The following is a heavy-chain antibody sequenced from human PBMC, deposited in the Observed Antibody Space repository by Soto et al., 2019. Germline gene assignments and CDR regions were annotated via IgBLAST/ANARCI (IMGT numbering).Heavy chain of an antibody. CDR3: ARGGEYDPFVY. Sequence: QVRLVQSGAEVKKPGASVTVSCKASGYTFTNYAMHWVRQAPGQRLEWIGWINAGNGITKYSQKFQDRVTITRDTSASTAYMELSSLRSEDTAVYSCARGGEYDPFVYWGQGTLVTVSS. D-gene: IGHD3-16*01. CDR2: INAGNGIT. V-gene: IGHV1-3*01. J-gene: IGHJ4*02. CDR1: GYTFTNYA.